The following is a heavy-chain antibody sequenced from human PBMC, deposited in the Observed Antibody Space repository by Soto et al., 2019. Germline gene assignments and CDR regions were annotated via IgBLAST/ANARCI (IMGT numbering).Heavy chain of an antibody. CDR2: IYWDDDK. Sequence: QITLKESGRTLVKPTQTLTLTCTFSAFSLSTGGVGVGWIRQPPGKALEWLALIYWDDDKRYSPSLRSRLTITKDTSKNQVVLIMTNMDPVVTVTYYCIQSRCGGDCLQSYASYYYYGMDVWGQGTTVTVSS. J-gene: IGHJ6*02. CDR3: IQSRCGGDCLQSYASYYYYGMDV. CDR1: AFSLSTGGVG. V-gene: IGHV2-5*02. D-gene: IGHD2-21*02.